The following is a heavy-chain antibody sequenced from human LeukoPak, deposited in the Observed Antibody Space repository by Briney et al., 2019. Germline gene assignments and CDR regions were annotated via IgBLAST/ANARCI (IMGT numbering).Heavy chain of an antibody. Sequence: SETLSLTCTVSGGSISSSSYYWGWIRQPPGKGLEWIGSIYYSGSTYYNPSLKSRVTISVDTSKNQFSLKLSSVTAADTAVYYCAKWDKGDMVRGVTTNWFDPWGQGTLVTVSS. CDR1: GGSISSSSYY. D-gene: IGHD3-10*01. V-gene: IGHV4-39*07. CDR3: AKWDKGDMVRGVTTNWFDP. CDR2: IYYSGST. J-gene: IGHJ5*02.